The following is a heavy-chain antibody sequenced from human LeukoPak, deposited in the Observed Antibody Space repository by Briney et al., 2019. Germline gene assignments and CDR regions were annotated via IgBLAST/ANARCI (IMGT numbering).Heavy chain of an antibody. V-gene: IGHV4-59*01. CDR3: ARDSYYYDNAFDI. CDR1: GGSISSYY. D-gene: IGHD3-22*01. J-gene: IGHJ3*02. CDR2: IYYSGST. Sequence: SETLSLTCTVSGGSISSYYWSWIRQPPGKGLEWIGYIYYSGSTNYNPSLKSRVTISVDTSKNQFSLKLSSVTAADTAVYYCARDSYYYDNAFDIWGQGIMVTVSS.